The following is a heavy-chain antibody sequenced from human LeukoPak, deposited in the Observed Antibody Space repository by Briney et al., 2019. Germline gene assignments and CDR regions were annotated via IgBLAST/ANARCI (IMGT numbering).Heavy chain of an antibody. J-gene: IGHJ6*03. CDR2: ISSSSSYI. CDR1: GFTFSSYA. Sequence: GGSLRLSCAASGFTFSSYAMSWVRQAPGMGLEWVSSISSSSSYIYYADSVKGRFTISRDNAKNSLYLQMNSLRAEDTAVYYCARELDFWSGYFYGGYYMDVWGKGTTVTVSS. D-gene: IGHD3-3*01. CDR3: ARELDFWSGYFYGGYYMDV. V-gene: IGHV3-21*01.